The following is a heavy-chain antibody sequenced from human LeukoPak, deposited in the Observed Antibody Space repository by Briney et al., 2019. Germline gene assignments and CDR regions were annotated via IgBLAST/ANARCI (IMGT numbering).Heavy chain of an antibody. J-gene: IGHJ4*02. CDR2: ISYDGSNK. V-gene: IGHV3-30*04. D-gene: IGHD3-10*01. Sequence: PGRSLRLSCAASGFTFSSYAMHWVRQAPGKGLEWVAVISYDGSNKYYADSVKGRFTISRDNAKNSLSLQMNSLRAKETAVYYCVRRDDSGSYFYWGQGTLVTVSS. CDR3: VRRDDSGSYFY. CDR1: GFTFSSYA.